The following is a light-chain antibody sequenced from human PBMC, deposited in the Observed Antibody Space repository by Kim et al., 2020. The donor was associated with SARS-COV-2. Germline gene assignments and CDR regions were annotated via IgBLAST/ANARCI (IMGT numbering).Light chain of an antibody. CDR2: ETS. J-gene: IGKJ4*01. CDR1: QFVANF. V-gene: IGKV3-11*01. Sequence: LSPGQTATLFCKASQFVANFLAWYQQKPGQAPRLLIYETSSRATGIPARFRGSGSGADFTLTISSLEPEDSAVYYCQQRNSWPLTFGGGTKVDIK. CDR3: QQRNSWPLT.